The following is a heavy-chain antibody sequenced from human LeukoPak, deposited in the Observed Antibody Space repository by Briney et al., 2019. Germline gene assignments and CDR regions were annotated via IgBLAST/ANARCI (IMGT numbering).Heavy chain of an antibody. CDR3: VTGEQIRSPGY. CDR1: KFTVSDSY. Sequence: GGSLRLSCAASKFTVSDSYMSWIRQAPGKGLEWVSIISSTSSHTEYADSVKGRFTISRDNAKKSVFLQMNSPRVEDTAVYYCVTGEQIRSPGYWGQGTLVTVSS. J-gene: IGHJ4*02. V-gene: IGHV3-11*03. CDR2: ISSTSSHT. D-gene: IGHD7-27*01.